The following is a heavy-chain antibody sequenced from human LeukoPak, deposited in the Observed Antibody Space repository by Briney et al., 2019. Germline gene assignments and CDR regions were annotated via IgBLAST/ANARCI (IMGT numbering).Heavy chain of an antibody. CDR1: GYTFTGYY. J-gene: IGHJ4*02. Sequence: EASVKVSCKASGYTFTGYYLHWVRQAPGQGLEWVGRIVPILGTANYAQNFQGRVTITADRSTTTAYMELSSLRSEDTAVYYCARVPQGSSWPYYFDYWGQGTLVTVSS. CDR2: IVPILGTA. CDR3: ARVPQGSSWPYYFDY. V-gene: IGHV1-69*08. D-gene: IGHD6-13*01.